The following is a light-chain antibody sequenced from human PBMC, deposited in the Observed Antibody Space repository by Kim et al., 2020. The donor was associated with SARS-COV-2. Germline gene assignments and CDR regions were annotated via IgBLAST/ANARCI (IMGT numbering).Light chain of an antibody. J-gene: IGKJ4*01. CDR3: QHTYNWPRT. CDR2: DAF. CDR1: QSVNNK. Sequence: SVSPGERATLSCRASQSVNNKLVWYQKKPGQAPRLLIYDAFTRATGIPARFSGSGSGTEFTLTISSLQSEDFAVYYCQHTYNWPRTFGGGTKLEI. V-gene: IGKV3-15*01.